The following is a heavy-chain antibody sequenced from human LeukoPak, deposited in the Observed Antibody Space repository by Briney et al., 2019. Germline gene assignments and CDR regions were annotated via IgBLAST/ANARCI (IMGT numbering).Heavy chain of an antibody. D-gene: IGHD5-12*01. CDR1: GLTFSNHG. J-gene: IGHJ4*02. CDR3: ARDVGGYAFDY. V-gene: IGHV3-30*19. Sequence: GGSLRLSCAASGLTFSNHGMHWVRQAPGKGLEWVAVMSYDGSHKYHADSVKGRFTISRDNSKNTVYLQVNSLRAEDTAIYYCARDVGGYAFDYWGQGTLVTVSS. CDR2: MSYDGSHK.